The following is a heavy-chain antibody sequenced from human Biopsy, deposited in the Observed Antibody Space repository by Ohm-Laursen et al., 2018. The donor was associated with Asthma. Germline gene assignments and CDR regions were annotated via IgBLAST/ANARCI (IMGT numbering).Heavy chain of an antibody. CDR2: IANDGSNK. J-gene: IGHJ4*02. Sequence: SLRLSCAASGFTFSSYSMHWVRPAPGRGPEYVSFIANDGSNKFYADSVKGRFTVSRDNSKHTLYLHMTGLRADDTGVYYCVKDHSAGYYYFDDWGQGAQVTVSS. V-gene: IGHV3-64D*08. D-gene: IGHD2-21*01. CDR3: VKDHSAGYYYFDD. CDR1: GFTFSSYS.